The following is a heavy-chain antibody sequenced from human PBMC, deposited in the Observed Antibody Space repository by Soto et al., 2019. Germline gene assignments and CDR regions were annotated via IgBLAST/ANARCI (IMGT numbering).Heavy chain of an antibody. D-gene: IGHD6-13*01. V-gene: IGHV1-69*13. CDR3: ARDSTTYSSSWYAMDV. Sequence: ASVKVSCKASGGTFSSYAISWVRQAPGQGLEWMGGIIPIFGTANYAQKFQGRVTITADESTSTAYMELSSLRSEDTAVYYCARDSTTYSSSWYAMDVWGQGTTVTVS. CDR1: GGTFSSYA. CDR2: IIPIFGTA. J-gene: IGHJ6*02.